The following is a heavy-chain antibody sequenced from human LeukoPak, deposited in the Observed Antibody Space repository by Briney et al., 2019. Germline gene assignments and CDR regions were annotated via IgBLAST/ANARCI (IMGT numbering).Heavy chain of an antibody. Sequence: SETLSLTCTVSGGSISSSSYYWGWIRQPPGKGLEWIGSIYYSGSTYYNPSLTSRVTISVDTSKNQFSLKLSSVTAADTAVYYCARDLYGGEGYYYYYYMDVWGKGTTVTISS. J-gene: IGHJ6*03. V-gene: IGHV4-39*07. CDR1: GGSISSSSYY. CDR2: IYYSGST. CDR3: ARDLYGGEGYYYYYYMDV. D-gene: IGHD2-21*01.